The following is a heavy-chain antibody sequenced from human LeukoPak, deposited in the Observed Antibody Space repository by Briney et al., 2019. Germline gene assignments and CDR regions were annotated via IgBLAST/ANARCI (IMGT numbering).Heavy chain of an antibody. J-gene: IGHJ3*02. Sequence: SETLSLTCTVSGGSISPNYWTWIRQPPGKGLEYIGFIYYSGSTDYNPSLKSRVTILVDTSKNQFSLKLSSVTAADTAIYYCARVRYRLGVGNGYNYRAFDIWGPVTMVTVSS. CDR1: GGSISPNY. V-gene: IGHV4-59*08. D-gene: IGHD5-24*01. CDR3: ARVRYRLGVGNGYNYRAFDI. CDR2: IYYSGST.